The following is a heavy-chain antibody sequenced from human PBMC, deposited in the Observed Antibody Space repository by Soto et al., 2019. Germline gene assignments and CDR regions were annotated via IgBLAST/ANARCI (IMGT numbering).Heavy chain of an antibody. CDR3: AKLRYYYDSSGYYYTVPSETPLDY. J-gene: IGHJ4*02. CDR2: ISYDGSNK. D-gene: IGHD3-22*01. V-gene: IGHV3-30*18. CDR1: GFTFSSYG. Sequence: PGGSLRLSCAASGFTFSSYGMHWVRQAPGKGLEWVAVISYDGSNKYYADSVKGRFTISRDNSKNTLYLQMNSLRAEDTAVYYCAKLRYYYDSSGYYYTVPSETPLDYWGQGTLVTVSS.